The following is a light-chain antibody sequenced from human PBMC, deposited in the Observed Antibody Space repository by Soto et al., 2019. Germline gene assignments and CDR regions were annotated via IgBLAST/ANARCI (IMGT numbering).Light chain of an antibody. CDR3: SSYTSSTVYV. CDR2: EVS. J-gene: IGLJ1*01. Sequence: QSVLTQPGAVCGSPGQSITVSCTVTSSDVGGYNYVSWYQLHPGKAPKLMVYEVSNRPSGVSNRFSGSKSGNTASLTISGLQAEDEADYYCSSYTSSTVYVFGTGTKVTVL. CDR1: SSDVGGYNY. V-gene: IGLV2-14*01.